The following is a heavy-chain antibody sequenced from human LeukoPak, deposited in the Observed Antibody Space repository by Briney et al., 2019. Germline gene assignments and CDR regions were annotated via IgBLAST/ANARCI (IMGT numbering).Heavy chain of an antibody. CDR2: IRYDGSNK. CDR1: GFTLSSYG. D-gene: IGHD5-24*01. Sequence: GGSLRLSCAASGFTLSSYGMHWVRQAPGKGLEWVAFIRYDGSNKYYADSVKGRFTISRDNSKNTLYLQMNSLRAKDTAVYYCAKDRVGDGYNFDYWGQGTLVTVSS. V-gene: IGHV3-30*02. J-gene: IGHJ4*02. CDR3: AKDRVGDGYNFDY.